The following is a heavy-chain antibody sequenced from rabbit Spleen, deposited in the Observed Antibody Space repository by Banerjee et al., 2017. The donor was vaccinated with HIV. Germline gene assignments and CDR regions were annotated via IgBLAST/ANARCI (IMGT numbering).Heavy chain of an antibody. Sequence: QEQLVESGGGLVQPGGSLKLSCKASGFDFSAYGVSWVRQAPGKGLEWIGYIDPLFGNTYYASWVNGRFTISRHNAQNTLYLQLNSLTAADMATYFCVRDRANIGGDYGPYYFDLWGPGTLVTVS. D-gene: IGHD2-1*01. J-gene: IGHJ4*01. CDR3: VRDRANIGGDYGPYYFDL. CDR2: IDPLFGNT. V-gene: IGHV1S47*01. CDR1: GFDFSAYG.